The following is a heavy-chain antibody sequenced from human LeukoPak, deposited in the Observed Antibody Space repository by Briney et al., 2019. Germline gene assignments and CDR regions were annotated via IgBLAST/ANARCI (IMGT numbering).Heavy chain of an antibody. Sequence: PGGSLRLSCAASGFTFRSFGMHWVRQAPGKGLEWVAVISYHGSNENYADSVKGRFTISRDNSKNTLYLQMNSLRAEDTAVYYCARGEGSSGWYPTEGYYFDYWGQGTLVTVSS. CDR3: ARGEGSSGWYPTEGYYFDY. J-gene: IGHJ4*02. CDR1: GFTFRSFG. V-gene: IGHV3-30*03. D-gene: IGHD6-19*01. CDR2: ISYHGSNE.